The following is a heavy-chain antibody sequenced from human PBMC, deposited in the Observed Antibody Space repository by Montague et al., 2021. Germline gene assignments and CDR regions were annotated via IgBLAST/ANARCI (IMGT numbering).Heavy chain of an antibody. V-gene: IGHV4-39*07. J-gene: IGHJ5*02. Sequence: SETLSLTCTVSGASITSNIYYWGWTRQSPGKGLEWIGSIYYSGHSFYQPSLKSRITMAVDTSENQFSLKLSSVTAADTAIYYCARVFSSWYVGWFDPWGQGTLVTVSS. CDR2: IYYSGHS. CDR3: ARVFSSWYVGWFDP. CDR1: GASITSNIYY. D-gene: IGHD6-13*01.